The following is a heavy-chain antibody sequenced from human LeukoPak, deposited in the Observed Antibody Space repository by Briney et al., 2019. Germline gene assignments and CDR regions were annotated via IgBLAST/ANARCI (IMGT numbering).Heavy chain of an antibody. Sequence: SQTLSLTCAVSGGSVSSGSYYWSWIRQPPGKGLEWIGEINHSGSTNYNPSLKSRVTISVDTSKNQFSLKLSSVTAADTAVYYCARGRATYDAFDIWGQGTMVTVSS. J-gene: IGHJ3*02. CDR2: INHSGST. V-gene: IGHV4-34*01. CDR1: GGSVSSGSYY. D-gene: IGHD1-26*01. CDR3: ARGRATYDAFDI.